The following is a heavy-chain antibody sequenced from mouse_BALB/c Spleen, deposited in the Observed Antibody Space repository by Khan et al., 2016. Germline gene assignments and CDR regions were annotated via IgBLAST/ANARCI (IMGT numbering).Heavy chain of an antibody. J-gene: IGHJ1*01. CDR1: GYSITSDYA. D-gene: IGHD2-3*01. V-gene: IGHV3-2*02. Sequence: EVQLQESGPGLVKPSQSLSLTCTVTGYSITSDYAWNWIRQFPGNKLEWMGYISYSGSTSYNPSLKSRISITRDTSKNQFFLQLNSVTTEDTATYYCARADDGYLWYFDVWGAGTTVTVSS. CDR2: ISYSGST. CDR3: ARADDGYLWYFDV.